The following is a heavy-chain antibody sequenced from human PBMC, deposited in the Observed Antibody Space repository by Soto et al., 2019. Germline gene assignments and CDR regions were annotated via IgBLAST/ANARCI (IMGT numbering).Heavy chain of an antibody. Sequence: EAQLLESGGDLVQPGGSLRLSCAASGFTFNIYAMSWVRQAPGKGLEWVSSITSSGVTYYADSVRGRFIISRDNSRNTMYLQMNGLSAEDTAVYYCAKGRTSGWYEWDCWGQGNLVTVSS. V-gene: IGHV3-23*01. CDR2: ITSSGVT. J-gene: IGHJ4*02. D-gene: IGHD6-19*01. CDR1: GFTFNIYA. CDR3: AKGRTSGWYEWDC.